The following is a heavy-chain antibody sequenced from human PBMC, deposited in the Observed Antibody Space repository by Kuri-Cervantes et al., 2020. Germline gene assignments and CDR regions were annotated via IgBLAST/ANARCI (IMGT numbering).Heavy chain of an antibody. D-gene: IGHD3-22*01. V-gene: IGHV3-49*03. Sequence: GESLKISCTGSGFTFGDYAMSWFRQAPGKGLEWVGFIRSKAYGGTTEYAASVKGRFTISRDDSKNTLYLQMNSLKTEDTAVYYCTAVYYDSRGYYSGLFDYWGQGTLVTVSS. CDR2: IRSKAYGGTT. J-gene: IGHJ4*02. CDR3: TAVYYDSRGYYSGLFDY. CDR1: GFTFGDYA.